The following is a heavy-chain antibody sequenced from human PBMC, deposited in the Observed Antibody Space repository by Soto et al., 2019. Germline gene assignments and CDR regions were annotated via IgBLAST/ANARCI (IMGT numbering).Heavy chain of an antibody. Sequence: SVKVSCKASGGTFSSYAISWVRQAPGQGLEWMGGIIPIFGTANYAQKFQGRVTITADESTSTAYMELSSLRSEDTAVYYCARDLRVLYYYDSSGPLDAFDIWGQGTMVTVS. J-gene: IGHJ3*02. CDR2: IIPIFGTA. CDR3: ARDLRVLYYYDSSGPLDAFDI. V-gene: IGHV1-69*13. D-gene: IGHD3-22*01. CDR1: GGTFSSYA.